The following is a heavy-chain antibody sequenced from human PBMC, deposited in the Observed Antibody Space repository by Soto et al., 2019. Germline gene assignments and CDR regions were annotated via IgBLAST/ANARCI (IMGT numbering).Heavy chain of an antibody. CDR2: IIPILGIA. CDR3: ASLVSPDYYFDY. J-gene: IGHJ4*02. V-gene: IGHV1-69*02. CDR1: GGTFSSYT. D-gene: IGHD3-16*01. Sequence: GASVKVSCKASGGTFSSYTISWVRQAPGQGLEWMGRIIPILGIANYAQKFQGRVTITADKSTSTAYMELSSLRSEDTAVYYCASLVSPDYYFDYWGQGTLVTVSS.